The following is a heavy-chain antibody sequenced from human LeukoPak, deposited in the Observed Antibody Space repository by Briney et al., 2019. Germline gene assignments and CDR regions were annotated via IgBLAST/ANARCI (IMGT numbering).Heavy chain of an antibody. V-gene: IGHV1-69*13. D-gene: IGHD5-12*01. Sequence: ASVKVSCKASGGTFSSYAISWVRQDPGQGLERMGGIIPIFGTANYAQKFQGRVTITADESTSTAYMELSSLRSEDTAVYYCARDFIVATIGASDYWGQGTLVTVSS. CDR1: GGTFSSYA. J-gene: IGHJ4*02. CDR3: ARDFIVATIGASDY. CDR2: IIPIFGTA.